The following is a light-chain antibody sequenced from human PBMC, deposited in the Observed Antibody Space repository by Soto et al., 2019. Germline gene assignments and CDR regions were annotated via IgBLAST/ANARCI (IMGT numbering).Light chain of an antibody. CDR2: GAT. CDR3: QQYDNWRPT. V-gene: IGKV3-15*01. J-gene: IGKJ2*01. CDR1: QSVSSD. Sequence: EMVMTQSPATLSVSPGERATLSCRATQSVSSDVAWYQQKPGQAPRLLIYGATTRATDVAGRFSGSGSGTEFPLTISSLQSEDFAVYYCQQYDNWRPTFGQGTKLEI.